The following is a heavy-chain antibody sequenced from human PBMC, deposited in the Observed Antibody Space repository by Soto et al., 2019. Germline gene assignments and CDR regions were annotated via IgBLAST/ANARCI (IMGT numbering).Heavy chain of an antibody. Sequence: PGGALRLSCAASGFTFDDYGMHSVRQAPGKGLEWVAVISWNRGSKCYADAVKGRFTISRDNSKNTLYLQMNSLRAEDTAVYYCARGYDSSGYGVFFDYWGQGTLVTVSS. D-gene: IGHD3-22*01. CDR1: GFTFDDYG. CDR3: ARGYDSSGYGVFFDY. V-gene: IGHV3-20*04. CDR2: ISWNRGSK. J-gene: IGHJ4*02.